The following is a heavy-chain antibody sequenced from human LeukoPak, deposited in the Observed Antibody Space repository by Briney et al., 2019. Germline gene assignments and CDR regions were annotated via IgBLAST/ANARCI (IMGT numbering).Heavy chain of an antibody. D-gene: IGHD1-26*01. CDR1: GFTFSSYE. V-gene: IGHV3-48*03. CDR3: AGGPQYTGSFPY. J-gene: IGHJ4*02. Sequence: GGSLTLSCPASGFTFSSYEMAWVRQAPGMGLEWLSYISNSGATIKYADSVIGRFAISRDSAENAVYLQMNSLRADDTAVYYCAGGPQYTGSFPYWGQGTLVAVSS. CDR2: ISNSGATI.